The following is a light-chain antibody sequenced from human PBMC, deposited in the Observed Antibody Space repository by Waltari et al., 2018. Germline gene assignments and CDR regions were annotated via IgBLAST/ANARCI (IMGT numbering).Light chain of an antibody. CDR1: QNINRW. CDR3: QQYNNYPIT. J-gene: IGKJ5*01. CDR2: GAY. Sequence: DVQMTQSPSSLSASVGDRVTITCRASQNINRWLAWYQQKPEKLPKSLISGAYSLHSGVPSRFSGSRSGTEFTLTISSLQPEDFATYYCQQYNNYPITFGQGTRLEIK. V-gene: IGKV1D-16*01.